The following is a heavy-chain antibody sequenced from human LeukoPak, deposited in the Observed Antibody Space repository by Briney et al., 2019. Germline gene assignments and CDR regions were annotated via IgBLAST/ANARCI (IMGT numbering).Heavy chain of an antibody. CDR3: ARGRFDGSGYYVFDY. D-gene: IGHD3-22*01. CDR1: GGSISTNY. V-gene: IGHV4-4*07. CDR2: IYNTGNT. Sequence: SETLSLTCSVSGGSISTNYWSWIRQPAGKGLEWIGRIYNTGNTNYSPSLESRVTMSADTSKNQFSLRLSSVTAADTAVYYCARGRFDGSGYYVFDYWGQGSLVTVSS. J-gene: IGHJ4*02.